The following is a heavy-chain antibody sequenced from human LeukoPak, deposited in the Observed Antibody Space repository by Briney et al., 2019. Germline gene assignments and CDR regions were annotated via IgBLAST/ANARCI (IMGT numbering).Heavy chain of an antibody. CDR2: ITSSSTTK. J-gene: IGHJ4*02. Sequence: GGSLRLSCAASGFAFNTYSMNWVRQAPGKGLEWVSSITSSSTTKYYADSVKGRFTISRDNSKNTLYLQMNSLRAEDTAVYYCARFKIREAFDYWGQGTLVTVSS. D-gene: IGHD3-10*01. CDR1: GFAFNTYS. CDR3: ARFKIREAFDY. V-gene: IGHV3-48*01.